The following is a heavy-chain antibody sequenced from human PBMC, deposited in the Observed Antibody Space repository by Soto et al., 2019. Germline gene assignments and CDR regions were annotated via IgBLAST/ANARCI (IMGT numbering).Heavy chain of an antibody. J-gene: IGHJ4*02. D-gene: IGHD2-2*01. V-gene: IGHV1-69*04. CDR1: GGSFNSYT. Sequence: QVQLLHSGAELKRAGSSVRVSCTASGGSFNSYTVSWVRQAPGQGLEWMGRIIPYLGISNYAEKFWGRVTISANRSTSTAYMDLSGLTSEDTALYFCAREDSSSSFDYWGQGSLVTVSS. CDR3: AREDSSSSFDY. CDR2: IIPYLGIS.